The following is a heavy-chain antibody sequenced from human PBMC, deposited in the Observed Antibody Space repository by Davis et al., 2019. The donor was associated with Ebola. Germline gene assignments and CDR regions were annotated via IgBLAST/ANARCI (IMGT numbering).Heavy chain of an antibody. CDR1: GFTFSSYW. V-gene: IGHV3-7*03. CDR2: IKQDGSEK. J-gene: IGHJ4*02. Sequence: GGSLRLSCAASGFTFSSYWMSWVRQAPGKGLEWVANIKQDGSEKYYVDSVKGRFTISRDNSKNTLYLQMNSLRAEDTAVYYCAREELGADRVFDYWGQGTLVSVSS. D-gene: IGHD1-26*01. CDR3: AREELGADRVFDY.